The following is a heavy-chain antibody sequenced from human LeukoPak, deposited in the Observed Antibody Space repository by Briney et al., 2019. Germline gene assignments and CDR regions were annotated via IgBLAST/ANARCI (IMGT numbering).Heavy chain of an antibody. D-gene: IGHD2-2*01. Sequence: PGGSLRLSCAASGFTFSSYAMSWVRQAPGKGLEWVSAISGSGGSTYYADSVKGRFTISRDNAKNSLYLQMNSLRAEDMALYYCAKGHCSSTSCPYGYWGQGTLVTVSS. CDR2: ISGSGGST. V-gene: IGHV3-23*01. CDR1: GFTFSSYA. CDR3: AKGHCSSTSCPYGY. J-gene: IGHJ4*02.